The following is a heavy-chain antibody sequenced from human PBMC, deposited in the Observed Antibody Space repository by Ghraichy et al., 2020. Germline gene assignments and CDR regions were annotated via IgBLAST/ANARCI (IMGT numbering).Heavy chain of an antibody. CDR2: INAGNGNT. Sequence: ASVKVSCKASGYTFTSYAMHWVRQAPGQRLEWMGWINAGNGNTKYSQKFQGRVTITRDTSASTAYMELSSLRSEDTAVYYCAREGLVLGTYYYDSSGERGFDYWGQGTLVTVSS. V-gene: IGHV1-3*01. CDR1: GYTFTSYA. D-gene: IGHD3-22*01. J-gene: IGHJ4*02. CDR3: AREGLVLGTYYYDSSGERGFDY.